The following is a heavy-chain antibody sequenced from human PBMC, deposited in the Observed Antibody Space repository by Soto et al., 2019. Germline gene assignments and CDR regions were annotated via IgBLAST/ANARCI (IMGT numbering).Heavy chain of an antibody. Sequence: QVQLVQSGDEVKKPGDSVKVSCQASGYTFSDYASSWVRQAPGQGLEWMGWISASTRNTDQAQNFQGRVIMTLDTSTDTAYMELRNLRSDDTAVYYCVRCYCSVGSCYACWHFDLWGRGTLVTVSS. J-gene: IGHJ2*01. CDR3: VRCYCSVGSCYACWHFDL. D-gene: IGHD2-15*01. CDR2: ISASTRNT. CDR1: GYTFSDYA. V-gene: IGHV1-18*01.